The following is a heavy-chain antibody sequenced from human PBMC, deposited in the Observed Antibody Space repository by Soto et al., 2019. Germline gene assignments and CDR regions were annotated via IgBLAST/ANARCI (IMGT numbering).Heavy chain of an antibody. J-gene: IGHJ6*02. CDR3: AREGPRPYYYYGMDV. V-gene: IGHV1-18*01. CDR2: ISTYNGDA. Sequence: QAQLEQSGAEVKKPGASVKVSCKSSGYTFSTSGISWVLQAPGQGLEWMGWISTYNGDANYAQRFQGRVTMTTDTSTSTTFMELRSLRSDDTAVYYCAREGPRPYYYYGMDVWGQGTTVTVSS. CDR1: GYTFSTSG. D-gene: IGHD6-6*01.